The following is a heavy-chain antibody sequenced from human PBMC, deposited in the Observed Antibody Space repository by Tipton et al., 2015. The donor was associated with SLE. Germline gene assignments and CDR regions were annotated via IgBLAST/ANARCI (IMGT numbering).Heavy chain of an antibody. Sequence: QLVQSGPEVKKPGASVKLSCQTSGYPFSSYTLHWVRQDPGQRLEWMGWVHTGTGNTKYSQSFQGRVTISRDTSASTAYMELSSLRSEDTAIYYCARVRSIVGPTPALGIWGQGTMVTVSS. V-gene: IGHV1-3*04. CDR2: VHTGTGNT. J-gene: IGHJ3*02. D-gene: IGHD1-26*01. CDR1: GYPFSSYT. CDR3: ARVRSIVGPTPALGI.